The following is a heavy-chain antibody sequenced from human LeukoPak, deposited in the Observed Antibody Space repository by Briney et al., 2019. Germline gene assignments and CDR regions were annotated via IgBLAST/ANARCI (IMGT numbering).Heavy chain of an antibody. V-gene: IGHV3-21*04. Sequence: GGSLRLSCAASRFTFSSYSMNWVRQAPGKGLEWVSSISSSSSYIYYADSVKGRFTISRDNAKNSLYLQMNSLRAEDTALYYCARVGGSYYFDYWGQGTLVTVSS. D-gene: IGHD1-26*01. CDR1: RFTFSSYS. CDR2: ISSSSSYI. J-gene: IGHJ4*02. CDR3: ARVGGSYYFDY.